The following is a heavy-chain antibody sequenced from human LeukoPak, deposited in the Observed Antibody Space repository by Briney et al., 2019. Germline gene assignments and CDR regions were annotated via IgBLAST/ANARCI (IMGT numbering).Heavy chain of an antibody. CDR3: SRDYRWSFDY. CDR1: GDSVSSTSAS. D-gene: IGHD2-8*02. V-gene: IGHV6-1*01. CDR2: AYYRSGWYS. J-gene: IGHJ4*02. Sequence: HSQTLSLTCAISGDSVSSTSASWNWIRQSPSRCLEWLGRAYYRSGWYSDYAVSVKGRITINPDTSKNQFSLQLNSVTPEDTALYYCSRDYRWSFDYWGQGTLVTVSS.